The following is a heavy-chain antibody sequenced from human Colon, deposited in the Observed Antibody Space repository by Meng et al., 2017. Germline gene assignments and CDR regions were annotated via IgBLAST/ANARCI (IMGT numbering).Heavy chain of an antibody. CDR3: ARFYGSGTFEVHDY. CDR2: IHYSGSR. J-gene: IGHJ4*02. D-gene: IGHD3-10*01. V-gene: IGHV4-61*01. Sequence: QGQLQESGPGLVRPSETLSLTCNVSGGSVSSASYYWSWIRQPPGKGLEWIGLIHYSGSRNYNPSLKRRVTMSVDTSKNQVSLRLTSVTAADTAVYYCARFYGSGTFEVHDYWGQGTLVTVSS. CDR1: GGSVSSASYY.